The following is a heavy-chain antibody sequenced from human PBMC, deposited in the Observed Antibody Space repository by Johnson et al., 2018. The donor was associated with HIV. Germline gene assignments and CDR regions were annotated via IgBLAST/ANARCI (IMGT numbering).Heavy chain of an antibody. CDR2: ISWNSGSI. Sequence: VRLVESGGGVLRPGASLRLSCVTSGFTFSNYWMSWVRQAPGKGLEWVSGISWNSGSIGYADSVKGRFTISRDNAKNSLYLQMNSLRAEDTAVYYCARDRAWGDNVVVAAYGAFDIWGQGTMVTVSS. V-gene: IGHV3-20*04. J-gene: IGHJ3*02. CDR3: ARDRAWGDNVVVAAYGAFDI. CDR1: GFTFSNYW. D-gene: IGHD2-15*01.